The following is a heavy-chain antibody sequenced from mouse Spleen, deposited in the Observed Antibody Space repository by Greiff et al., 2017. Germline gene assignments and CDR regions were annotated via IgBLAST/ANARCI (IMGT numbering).Heavy chain of an antibody. CDR3: ARGTARATYYFDY. CDR1: GYSITSGYY. Sequence: VQLKQSGPGLVKPSQSLSLTCSVTGYSITSGYYWNWIRQFPGNKLEWMGYISYDGSNNYNPSLKNRISITRDTSKNQFFLKLNSVTTEDTATYYCARGTARATYYFDYWGQGTTLTVSS. CDR2: ISYDGSN. D-gene: IGHD3-2*01. J-gene: IGHJ2*01. V-gene: IGHV3-6*01.